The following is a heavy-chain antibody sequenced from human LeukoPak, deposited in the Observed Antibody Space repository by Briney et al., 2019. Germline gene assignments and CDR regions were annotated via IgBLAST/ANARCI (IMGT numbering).Heavy chain of an antibody. V-gene: IGHV4-39*01. Sequence: SETLSLTCTVSGDSISSTNYYWGWIRQPPGKELEWIGSIYYGGSAYCTPSLKSRVTISLDTSKTQFSLKLTSVTAADTAVFYCASAARRSARAGLDSWGQGTLVTVSS. CDR1: GDSISSTNYY. CDR3: ASAARRSARAGLDS. CDR2: IYYGGSA. J-gene: IGHJ4*02. D-gene: IGHD2-15*01.